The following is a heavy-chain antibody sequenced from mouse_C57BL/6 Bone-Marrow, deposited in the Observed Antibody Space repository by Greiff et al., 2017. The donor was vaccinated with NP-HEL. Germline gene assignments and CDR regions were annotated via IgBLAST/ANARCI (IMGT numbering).Heavy chain of an antibody. CDR2: IYPRSGNT. J-gene: IGHJ4*01. V-gene: IGHV1-81*01. Sequence: QVQLQQSGAELARPGASVKLSCKASGYTFTSYGISWVKQRTGQGLEWIGEIYPRSGNTYYNEKLKGKATLTADKSSSTAYMELRSLTSEDSAVYFCARRDGYYNYYYAMDYWGQGTSVTVSS. CDR3: ARRDGYYNYYYAMDY. CDR1: GYTFTSYG. D-gene: IGHD2-3*01.